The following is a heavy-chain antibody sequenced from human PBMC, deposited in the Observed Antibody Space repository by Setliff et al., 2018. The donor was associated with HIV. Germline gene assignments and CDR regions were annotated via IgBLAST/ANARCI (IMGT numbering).Heavy chain of an antibody. J-gene: IGHJ2*01. CDR1: GGSISSGGYY. V-gene: IGHV4-31*03. D-gene: IGHD4-4*01. Sequence: SETLSLTCTVSGGSISSGGYYWSWIRQHPGKGLEWIGYIHQSGTTYYNPSLRGRAFISLDMSKRQLSLKVNSATAADTALYYCVRGLHDSSDYRHFDLWGPGTLVTVSS. CDR2: IHQSGTT. CDR3: VRGLHDSSDYRHFDL.